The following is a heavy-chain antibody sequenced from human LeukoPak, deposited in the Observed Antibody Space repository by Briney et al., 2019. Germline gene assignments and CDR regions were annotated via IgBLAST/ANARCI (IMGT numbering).Heavy chain of an antibody. CDR3: AKNRGRIVGAIYDY. Sequence: GGSLRLSCAASGFTFSSYAMSWVRQAPGKGLEWVSAISGSGGSTYYADSVKGRFTISRDNSKNTLYLQMNSLRAEDTAVYYCAKNRGRIVGAIYDYWGQGTLITVSS. D-gene: IGHD1-26*01. V-gene: IGHV3-23*01. CDR2: ISGSGGST. J-gene: IGHJ4*02. CDR1: GFTFSSYA.